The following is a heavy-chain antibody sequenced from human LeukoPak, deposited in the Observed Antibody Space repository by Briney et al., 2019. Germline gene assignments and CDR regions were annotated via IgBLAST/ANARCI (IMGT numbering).Heavy chain of an antibody. CDR3: AKDERDYPRDLDY. CDR1: VFTFCSYA. CDR2: ISGSGGST. D-gene: IGHD4/OR15-4a*01. Sequence: GGALRLSCAASVFTFCSYAMSWVREAPGKGLEWVSAISGSGGSTYYADSVKGRFTISRDNSKNTLYLQMNSLRAEDTAVYYCAKDERDYPRDLDYWGQGTLVTVSS. J-gene: IGHJ4*02. V-gene: IGHV3-23*01.